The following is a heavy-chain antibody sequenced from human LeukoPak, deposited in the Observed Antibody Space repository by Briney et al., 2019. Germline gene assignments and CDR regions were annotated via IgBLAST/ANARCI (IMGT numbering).Heavy chain of an antibody. D-gene: IGHD2-21*01. V-gene: IGHV1-46*01. J-gene: IGHJ6*03. CDR1: GYTFTSYY. CDR2: INPSGGST. CDR3: ARDNYRGGAAPYYMDV. Sequence: GASVKVSCKASGYTFTSYYMHWVRQAPGQGLEWMGIINPSGGSTSYAQKFQGRVTMTRDMSTSTVYMELSSLRSEDTAVYYCARDNYRGGAAPYYMDVWGKGTTVTVSS.